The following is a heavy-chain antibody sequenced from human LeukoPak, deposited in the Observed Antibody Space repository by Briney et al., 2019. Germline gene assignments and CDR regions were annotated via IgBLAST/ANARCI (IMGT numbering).Heavy chain of an antibody. D-gene: IGHD4-23*01. V-gene: IGHV3-48*04. Sequence: PGGSLRLSCAASGFTFSSYSMNWVRQAPGKGLEWVSYISSSSSTIYYADSVKGRFTISRDNAKKSLYLQMNSLRAEDTAFYYCARGGEYSGVFEFDYWGQGTLVTVSS. CDR1: GFTFSSYS. CDR3: ARGGEYSGVFEFDY. CDR2: ISSSSSTI. J-gene: IGHJ4*02.